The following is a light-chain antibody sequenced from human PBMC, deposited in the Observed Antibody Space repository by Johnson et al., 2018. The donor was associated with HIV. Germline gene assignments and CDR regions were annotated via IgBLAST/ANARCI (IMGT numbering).Light chain of an antibody. CDR2: DNN. J-gene: IGLJ1*01. Sequence: QSVLTQPPSVSAAPGQKVTISCSGSSSNIGNNYVSWYQHLPGTAPKLLIYDNNKRPSVIPDRFSGSKSGTSATLGITGLQTGDEADYYCGTWDTSLSAGGVFGTGTKVTVL. CDR1: SSNIGNNY. V-gene: IGLV1-51*01. CDR3: GTWDTSLSAGGV.